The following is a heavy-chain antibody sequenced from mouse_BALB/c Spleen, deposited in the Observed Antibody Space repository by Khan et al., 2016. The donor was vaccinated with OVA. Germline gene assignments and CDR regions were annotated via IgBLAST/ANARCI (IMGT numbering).Heavy chain of an antibody. Sequence: QVQLKESGPGLVAPSQSLSITCTVSGFSLTDYAVSWIRQPPGKGLEWLGVIWDGGSKYYNSVLKYRLSISKDNSKSQVFLKVTSLQTDDTALYYCVTAPPYYGIDYWGQGTSVTVSS. CDR1: GFSLTDYA. CDR3: VTAPPYYGIDY. V-gene: IGHV2-6-5*01. CDR2: IWDGGSK. J-gene: IGHJ4*01.